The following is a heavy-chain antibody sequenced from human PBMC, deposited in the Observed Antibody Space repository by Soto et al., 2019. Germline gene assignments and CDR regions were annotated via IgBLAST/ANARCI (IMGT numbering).Heavy chain of an antibody. D-gene: IGHD3-10*02. Sequence: GASVKVSCKASGGTFSSYTISWVRQAPGQGLEWMGRIIPILGIANYAQKFQGRVTITADKSTSTAYMELSSLRSEDTAVYYCARARPLLGSGSYFINPRNDAFDIWGQGTMVTVSS. V-gene: IGHV1-69*02. CDR2: IIPILGIA. CDR1: GGTFSSYT. CDR3: ARARPLLGSGSYFINPRNDAFDI. J-gene: IGHJ3*02.